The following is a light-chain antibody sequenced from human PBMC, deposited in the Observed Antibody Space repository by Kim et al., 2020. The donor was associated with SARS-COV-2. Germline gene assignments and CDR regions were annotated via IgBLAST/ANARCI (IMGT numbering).Light chain of an antibody. CDR1: NIGSYN. J-gene: IGLJ2*01. V-gene: IGLV3-9*01. Sequence: SYELTQPLSVSVALGQTARISCGGNNIGSYNVHWYQQKPGQAPVLVIFRDDTRPPGIPERISGSNSGNTATLTISRAQGGDEADYDCQVWDSKTGVFGGG. CDR3: QVWDSKTGV. CDR2: RDD.